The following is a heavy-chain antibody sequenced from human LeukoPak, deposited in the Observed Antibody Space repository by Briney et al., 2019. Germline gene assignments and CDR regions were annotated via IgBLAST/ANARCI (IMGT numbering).Heavy chain of an antibody. CDR3: AKVRGKSGSSQLTSALGY. J-gene: IGHJ4*02. Sequence: GGSLRLSCAASGFTFSSYGVHWVRQAPGKGLEWVSAISGSAGSTYYADSVKGRFTISRDNSKNTLYLQMNSLRAGDTAVYYCAKVRGKSGSSQLTSALGYWGQGPLVTVSS. D-gene: IGHD1-26*01. V-gene: IGHV3-23*01. CDR1: GFTFSSYG. CDR2: ISGSAGST.